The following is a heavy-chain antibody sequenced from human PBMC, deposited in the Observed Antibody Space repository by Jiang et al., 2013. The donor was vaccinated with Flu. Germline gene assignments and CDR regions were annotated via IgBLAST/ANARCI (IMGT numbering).Heavy chain of an antibody. CDR3: ATLRGSSYDTYLADY. Sequence: GGGVVQPGGSLRLSCAASGFSFSYYAMFWVRQAPGKGLEWVASIRFDGSDKYYAESVKGRFTISRDNSQNTLYLHMSSLRPEDTSVYYCATLRGSSYDTYLADYWGQGILVTVSS. CDR1: GFSFSYYA. V-gene: IGHV3-30*02. J-gene: IGHJ4*02. CDR2: IRFDGSDK. D-gene: IGHD3-9*01.